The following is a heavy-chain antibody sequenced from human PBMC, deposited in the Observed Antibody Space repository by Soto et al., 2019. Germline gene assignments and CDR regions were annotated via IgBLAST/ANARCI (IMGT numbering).Heavy chain of an antibody. CDR3: ASPTYYYDSSGPPAY. D-gene: IGHD3-22*01. CDR1: GFTFSTYT. V-gene: IGHV3-48*01. CDR2: ISSSSSTI. J-gene: IGHJ4*02. Sequence: GGSLRLSCAASGFTFSTYTMNWVRQAPGKGLEWVSYISSSSSTIFYTDSVKGRFTVSRDNAKNSLYLQMNSLRAEDTAVYYCASPTYYYDSSGPPAYWGQGTLVTVSS.